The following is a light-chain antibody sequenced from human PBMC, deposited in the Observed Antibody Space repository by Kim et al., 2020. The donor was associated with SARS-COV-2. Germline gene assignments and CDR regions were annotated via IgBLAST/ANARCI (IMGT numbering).Light chain of an antibody. V-gene: IGLV3-9*01. Sequence: SYELTQPLSVSVALGQTARITCGGNNIGSKNVHWYQQKPGQAPVLVIYRDSNRPSGIPERFSGSNSGNTATLTISRAQAGDEADYYCQVWDSSTRYVFGT. CDR1: NIGSKN. J-gene: IGLJ1*01. CDR3: QVWDSSTRYV. CDR2: RDS.